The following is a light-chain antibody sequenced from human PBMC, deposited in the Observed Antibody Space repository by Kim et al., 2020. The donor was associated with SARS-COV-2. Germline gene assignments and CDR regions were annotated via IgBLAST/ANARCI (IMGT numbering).Light chain of an antibody. CDR3: QQYDNLPLT. J-gene: IGKJ5*01. V-gene: IGKV1-33*01. CDR1: QDISNY. Sequence: ASVGDRVTITCQASQDISNYLNWDQQKPGKAPKLLIYDASNFETGVPSRFSGRGSWTDFTSTISSLQPEDIATYYCQQYDNLPLTFGQGTRLEIK. CDR2: DAS.